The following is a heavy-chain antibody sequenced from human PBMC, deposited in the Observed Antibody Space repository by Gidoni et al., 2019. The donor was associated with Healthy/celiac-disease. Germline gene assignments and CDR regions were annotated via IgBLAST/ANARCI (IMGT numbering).Heavy chain of an antibody. Sequence: QLQLQESGPGLVKPSETLSLTCTVSGCSISSSSSYWGWIRQPPGKGLEWIGSIYYSGSTYYNPSLKSRVTISVDTSKNQFSLKLSSVTAADTAVYYCARGDDSSGYYPDYWGQGTLVTVSS. D-gene: IGHD3-22*01. CDR2: IYYSGST. CDR3: ARGDDSSGYYPDY. V-gene: IGHV4-39*01. J-gene: IGHJ4*02. CDR1: GCSISSSSSY.